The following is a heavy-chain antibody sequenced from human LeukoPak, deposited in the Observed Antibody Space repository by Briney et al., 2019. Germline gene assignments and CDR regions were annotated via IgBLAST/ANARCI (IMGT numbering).Heavy chain of an antibody. V-gene: IGHV4-4*09. D-gene: IGHD6-13*01. CDR2: IYASGST. CDR1: GGSISSYY. J-gene: IGHJ3*02. Sequence: SETLSLTCTVSGGSISSYYWSWIRQPPGKGLEWIGYIYASGSTNYNPSLKSRVTMSLDTSKSQFSLKLSSVTAADTAVYYCARRGAAAGTSVLPFDIWGQGTVVTVSS. CDR3: ARRGAAAGTSVLPFDI.